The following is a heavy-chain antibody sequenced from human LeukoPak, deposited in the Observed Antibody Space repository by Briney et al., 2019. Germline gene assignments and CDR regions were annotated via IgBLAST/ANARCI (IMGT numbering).Heavy chain of an antibody. CDR3: ARTKSAPYNWNDIDY. Sequence: ASVKVSCKASGYTFTSYGISWVRQAPGQGLEWMGWISAYNGNTNYAQKLQGRVTMTTDTSTSTAYMELRSLRSDDTAVYYCARTKSAPYNWNDIDYWGQGTLVTVSS. V-gene: IGHV1-18*01. J-gene: IGHJ4*02. CDR2: ISAYNGNT. CDR1: GYTFTSYG. D-gene: IGHD1-1*01.